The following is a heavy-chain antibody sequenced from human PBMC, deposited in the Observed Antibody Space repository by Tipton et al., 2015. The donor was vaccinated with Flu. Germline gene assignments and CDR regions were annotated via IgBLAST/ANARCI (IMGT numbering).Heavy chain of an antibody. CDR2: ISGRGEIT. Sequence: SLRLSCVFSQSTFNTDAMTWVRQAPGKGLEWVSTISGRGEITYHPDSVKGRFTISRDKSKDTLYLQMNDLRLEDTAVYYCANIPGITVAGTAFFQHWGQGTLVTVSS. CDR1: QSTFNTDA. J-gene: IGHJ1*01. V-gene: IGHV3-23*01. CDR3: ANIPGITVAGTAFFQH. D-gene: IGHD6-19*01.